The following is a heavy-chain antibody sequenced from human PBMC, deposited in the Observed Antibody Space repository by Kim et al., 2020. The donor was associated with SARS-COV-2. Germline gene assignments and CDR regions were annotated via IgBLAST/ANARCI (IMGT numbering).Heavy chain of an antibody. V-gene: IGHV3-48*02. CDR2: TL. D-gene: IGHD6-6*01. CDR3: AGGRSSLWGY. Sequence: TLYYADSVKGRFTISRDNAKNSLYLQMNSLRDEDTAVYYCAGGRSSLWGYWGQGTLVTVSS. J-gene: IGHJ4*02.